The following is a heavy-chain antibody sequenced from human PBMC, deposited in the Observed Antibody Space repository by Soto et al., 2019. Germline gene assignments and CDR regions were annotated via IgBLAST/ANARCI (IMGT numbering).Heavy chain of an antibody. CDR3: AKGGRQWLVTSDFNC. J-gene: IGHJ4*02. CDR1: GFTFSDYA. V-gene: IGHV3-30*18. Sequence: VQLVESGGGVVQPGRSLRLSCAASGFTFSDYAMHWVRQAPGKGLEWVAVVSHDGRNTHYADSVKGRFTISRDSSKNTVSLEMTSLRAEDTAASYCAKGGRQWLVTSDFNCWGQGALVTVSS. D-gene: IGHD6-19*01. CDR2: VSHDGRNT.